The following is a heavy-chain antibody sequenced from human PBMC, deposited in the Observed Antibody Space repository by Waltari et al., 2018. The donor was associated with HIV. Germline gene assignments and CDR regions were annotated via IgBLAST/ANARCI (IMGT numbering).Heavy chain of an antibody. CDR2: IRMNAYGGTT. Sequence: EVQMVDSGGGLVKPGRSLRLSCTGFGFTFGDYAMSWFRQAPGKGLEWVGFIRMNAYGGTTEYAPSVRDRFIMSRDDSRAIAYLQMNSLNTEDTAVYRCARGGDGGWVDYWGQGTLVTVSS. V-gene: IGHV3-49*05. CDR1: GFTFGDYA. D-gene: IGHD4-17*01. CDR3: ARGGDGGWVDY. J-gene: IGHJ4*02.